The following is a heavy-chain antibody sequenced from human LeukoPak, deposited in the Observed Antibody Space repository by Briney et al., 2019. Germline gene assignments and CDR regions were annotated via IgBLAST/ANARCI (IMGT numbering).Heavy chain of an antibody. Sequence: ASVKVSCKASGYTFTGYYMHWVRQAPGQGLEWMGWINPNSGGTNYAQKFQGRVTMTRDTSISTAYMELSRLRSDDTAVYYCARDHSGSHYGAGYWGQGTLVTVSS. CDR3: ARDHSGSHYGAGY. D-gene: IGHD1-26*01. CDR1: GYTFTGYY. J-gene: IGHJ4*02. CDR2: INPNSGGT. V-gene: IGHV1-2*02.